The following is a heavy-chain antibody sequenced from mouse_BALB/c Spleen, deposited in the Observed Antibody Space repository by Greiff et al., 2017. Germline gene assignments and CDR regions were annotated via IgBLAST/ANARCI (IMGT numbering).Heavy chain of an antibody. CDR2: INPSNGRT. J-gene: IGHJ4*01. D-gene: IGHD2-4*01. CDR1: GYTFTSYW. CDR3: ARYDYDGPYNYAMDY. V-gene: IGHV1S81*02. Sequence: QVQLKQPGAELVKPGASVKLSCKASGYTFTSYWMHWVKQRPGQGLEWIGEINPSNGRTNYNEKFKSKATLTVDKSSSTAYMQLSSLTSEDSAVYYCARYDYDGPYNYAMDYWGQGTSVTVSS.